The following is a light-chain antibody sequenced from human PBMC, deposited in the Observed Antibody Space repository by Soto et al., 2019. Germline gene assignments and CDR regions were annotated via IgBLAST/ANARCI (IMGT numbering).Light chain of an antibody. V-gene: IGLV1-44*01. Sequence: QSVLTQSPSASGPPGQRVVISCSGSDSNIGSNVVNWYQQFPGTAPKLLIYTYNRRPSGVPDRFSGSKSGTSASLVNSGLQSEDEADYYCATWDDRLRGYVFGTGTKVTVL. CDR1: DSNIGSNV. CDR2: TYN. CDR3: ATWDDRLRGYV. J-gene: IGLJ1*01.